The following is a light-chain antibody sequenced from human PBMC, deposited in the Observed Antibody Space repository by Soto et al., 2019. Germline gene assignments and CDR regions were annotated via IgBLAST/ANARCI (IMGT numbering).Light chain of an antibody. CDR2: DAS. CDR1: QSVRSY. Sequence: EVVLTQSPATLSLSPGERATLSCRASQSVRSYLAWYQQKPGQAPRLLIYDASNRATGIPARFSGSGSGTDFNFTISSLEPEDFAVYYCQQRSNWLITLGPGTRLEIK. J-gene: IGKJ5*01. CDR3: QQRSNWLIT. V-gene: IGKV3-11*01.